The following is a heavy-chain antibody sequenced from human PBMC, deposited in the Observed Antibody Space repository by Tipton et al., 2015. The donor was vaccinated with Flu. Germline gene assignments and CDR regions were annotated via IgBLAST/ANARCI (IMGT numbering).Heavy chain of an antibody. CDR3: ARGDYYYDSSGTGAFLY. CDR1: GGSISSYY. V-gene: IGHV4-4*07. CDR2: IYTSGST. J-gene: IGHJ4*02. D-gene: IGHD3-22*01. Sequence: TLSLTCTVSGGSISSYYWSWIRQPAGKGLEWIGRIYTSGSTNYNPSLKSRVTMSVDTSKNQFSLKLSSVTAADTAVYYCARGDYYYDSSGTGAFLYWGQGTLVTVSS.